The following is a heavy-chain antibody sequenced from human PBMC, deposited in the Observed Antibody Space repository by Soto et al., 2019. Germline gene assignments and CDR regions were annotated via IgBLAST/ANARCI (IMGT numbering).Heavy chain of an antibody. D-gene: IGHD2-21*02. CDR1: GYTFTSYG. J-gene: IGHJ4*02. CDR3: ARIAYCGGDCYSGLDY. V-gene: IGHV1-18*04. Sequence: QVQLVQSGAEVKKPGASVKVSCKASGYTFTSYGISWVRQAPGQGLEWMGWISAYNGNTNYAQKLQGRVTMTTDTSTSTDYMELRSLRSDDTAVYYCARIAYCGGDCYSGLDYWGQGTLVTVSS. CDR2: ISAYNGNT.